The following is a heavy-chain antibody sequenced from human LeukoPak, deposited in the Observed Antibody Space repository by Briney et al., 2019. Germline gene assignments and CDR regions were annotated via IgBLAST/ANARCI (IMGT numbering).Heavy chain of an antibody. V-gene: IGHV4-38-2*01. CDR2: IYHSGST. CDR3: ARVQSEALGTANWFDP. J-gene: IGHJ5*02. CDR1: GYSISSGYY. D-gene: IGHD1-7*01. Sequence: PPETLSLTCAVSGYSISSGYYWGWIRQPPGKGLEWIGGIYHSGSTYYNPSLKSRVTISVDTSKNQFSLKLSSVTAADTAVYYCARVQSEALGTANWFDPWGQGTLVTVSS.